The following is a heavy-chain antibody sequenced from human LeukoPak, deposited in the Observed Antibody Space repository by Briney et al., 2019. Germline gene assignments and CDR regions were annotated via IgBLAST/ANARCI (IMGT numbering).Heavy chain of an antibody. V-gene: IGHV3-11*06. J-gene: IGHJ4*02. CDR1: GFTSSDYY. CDR3: ARGTGTTAYFDY. CDR2: ISGSSGYT. Sequence: PGGSLRLSCAASGFTSSDYYMSWVRQAPGKGLEWVSYISGSSGYTKYADSVKGRFTISRDNAKNSLYLQVNSLRAEDTAVHYCARGTGTTAYFDYWGQGTPVTVSS. D-gene: IGHD1-1*01.